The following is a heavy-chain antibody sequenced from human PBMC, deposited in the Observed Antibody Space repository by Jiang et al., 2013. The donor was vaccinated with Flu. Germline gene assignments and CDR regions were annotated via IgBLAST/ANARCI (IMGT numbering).Heavy chain of an antibody. CDR3: VRDSSHIVVVPATNPVDSFAP. CDR1: TFSDYY. J-gene: IGHJ5*02. D-gene: IGHD2-2*01. V-gene: IGHV3-72*01. Sequence: TFSDYYSGRGSARLREGLEWVGRTRNKANYYSTEYAASVKGRFTITRDDSINSLYLQMNSLRAEDTAVYYCVRDSSHIVVVPATNPVDSFAPWGQGTLVTVSS. CDR2: TRNKANYYST.